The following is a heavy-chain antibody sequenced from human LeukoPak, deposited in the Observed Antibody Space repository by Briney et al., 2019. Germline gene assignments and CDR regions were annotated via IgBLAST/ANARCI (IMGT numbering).Heavy chain of an antibody. J-gene: IGHJ4*02. D-gene: IGHD1-26*01. Sequence: GASMKVSCKASGGTLSSYAISWVRQAPGQGLEWMGGIIPIFGTANYAQKFQGRVTITADESTSTAYMELSSLRSEDTAVYYCARVPRELTPNIYFDYWGQGTLVTVSS. CDR1: GGTLSSYA. CDR2: IIPIFGTA. V-gene: IGHV1-69*13. CDR3: ARVPRELTPNIYFDY.